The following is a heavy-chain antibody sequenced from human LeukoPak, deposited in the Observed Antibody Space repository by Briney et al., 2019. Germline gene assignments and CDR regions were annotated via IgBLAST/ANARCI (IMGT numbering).Heavy chain of an antibody. Sequence: PGGSLRLFCPASGFTFTSYGMHWVRQAPGKGLEWVAVIWFDGSNKYYADSVKGRFTITRDNSKNTLYLQMNSLRAEDTAVYYCARDWAVAGTGFDDWGQGTLVTVSS. CDR3: ARDWAVAGTGFDD. D-gene: IGHD6-19*01. J-gene: IGHJ4*02. CDR2: IWFDGSNK. CDR1: GFTFTSYG. V-gene: IGHV3-33*01.